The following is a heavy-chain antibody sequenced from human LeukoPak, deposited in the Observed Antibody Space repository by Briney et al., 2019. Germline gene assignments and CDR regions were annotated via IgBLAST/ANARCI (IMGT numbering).Heavy chain of an antibody. V-gene: IGHV1-2*02. Sequence: GASVTVSCKASGYTFTVYYMHWVRQAPGQGLEWMGWINPNSGGTNYAQKFQGRVTMTRDTSISTAYMELSRLRSDDTAVYYCARDAIPYDFWSGYYVNWFDPWGQGTLVTVSS. J-gene: IGHJ5*02. CDR2: INPNSGGT. D-gene: IGHD3-3*01. CDR1: GYTFTVYY. CDR3: ARDAIPYDFWSGYYVNWFDP.